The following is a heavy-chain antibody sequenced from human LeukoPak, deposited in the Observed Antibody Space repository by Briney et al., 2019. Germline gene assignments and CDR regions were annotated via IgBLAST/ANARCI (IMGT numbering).Heavy chain of an antibody. V-gene: IGHV4-59*01. CDR2: IHYSGST. J-gene: IGHJ4*02. CDR3: ARGKEVITMLRGLKPGYFDY. CDR1: GGSITNYY. Sequence: SETLSLTCTVSGGSITNYYWSWIRQPPGKGLEWIGYIHYSGSTKYKSSLKSRVTISVDTSKNQFSLKLNSVTAADTAVYYCARGKEVITMLRGLKPGYFDYWGQGTLVTVSS. D-gene: IGHD3-10*01.